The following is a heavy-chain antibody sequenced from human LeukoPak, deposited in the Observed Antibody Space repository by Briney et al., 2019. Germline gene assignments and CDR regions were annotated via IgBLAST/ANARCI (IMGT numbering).Heavy chain of an antibody. Sequence: GASVKVSCKASGYTFTSYYMHWVRQAPGQGLEWMGIINPSGGSTSYAQKFQGRVTMTRDTSTSTVYMELSSLRSEDTAVYYCASAREITMFRGAPGPYYYYGMDVWGQGTTVTVSS. CDR2: INPSGGST. J-gene: IGHJ6*02. CDR3: ASAREITMFRGAPGPYYYYGMDV. D-gene: IGHD3-10*01. V-gene: IGHV1-46*01. CDR1: GYTFTSYY.